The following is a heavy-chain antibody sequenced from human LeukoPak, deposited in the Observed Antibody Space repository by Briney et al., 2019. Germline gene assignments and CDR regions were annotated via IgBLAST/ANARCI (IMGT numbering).Heavy chain of an antibody. CDR2: ISSSSSYI. J-gene: IGHJ4*02. CDR1: GFTFSSYS. Sequence: GGSLRLSCAASGFTFSSYSMNWVRQAPGKGLEWVSSISSSSSYIYYADSVKGRFTISRDNAKNSLYLQMNSLRAEDTAVYYCARDYQRGNMIENYFDYWGQGTLVTVSS. V-gene: IGHV3-21*01. D-gene: IGHD3-22*01. CDR3: ARDYQRGNMIENYFDY.